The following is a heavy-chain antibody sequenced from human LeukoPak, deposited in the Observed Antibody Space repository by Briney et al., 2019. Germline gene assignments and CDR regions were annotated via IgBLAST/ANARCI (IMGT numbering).Heavy chain of an antibody. CDR1: GYTLTDYY. J-gene: IGHJ4*02. CDR2: INPNSGDT. D-gene: IGHD2-15*01. Sequence: ASVKVSCKASGYTLTDYYMHWVRQAPGQGLEWMGWINPNSGDTNSAQKFQGRVTMTRDTSISTAYMELIKLRSDDTAVYYCARPGALSGGSWYFDYWGQGTLVTVSS. V-gene: IGHV1-2*02. CDR3: ARPGALSGGSWYFDY.